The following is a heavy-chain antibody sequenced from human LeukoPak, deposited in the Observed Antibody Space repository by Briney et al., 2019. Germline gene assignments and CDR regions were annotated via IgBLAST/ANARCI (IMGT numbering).Heavy chain of an antibody. CDR1: GGSISSGGYY. D-gene: IGHD2-2*01. CDR3: ARCSSTYYYGMDV. J-gene: IGHJ6*02. CDR2: IYYSEST. Sequence: SETLSLTCTVSGGSISSGGYYWSWIRQHPGKGLEWIGYIYYSESTYYNPSLKSRVTISVDTSKNQFSLKLSSVTAADTAVYYCARCSSTYYYGMDVWGQGTTVTVSS. V-gene: IGHV4-31*03.